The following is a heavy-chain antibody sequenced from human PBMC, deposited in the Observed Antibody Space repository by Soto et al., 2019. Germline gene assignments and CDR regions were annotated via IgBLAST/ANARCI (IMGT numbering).Heavy chain of an antibody. D-gene: IGHD1-1*01. Sequence: GESLKISCAVSGLTFSSHWMHWVRQAPGKGLVWVSRINSDGTTTTYADSVRGRFTISRDYAKSTLYLQMNSLRAEDTAVYYCATNTGKNFDYWGQGTLVTVSS. J-gene: IGHJ4*02. CDR3: ATNTGKNFDY. CDR1: GLTFSSHW. V-gene: IGHV3-74*01. CDR2: INSDGTTT.